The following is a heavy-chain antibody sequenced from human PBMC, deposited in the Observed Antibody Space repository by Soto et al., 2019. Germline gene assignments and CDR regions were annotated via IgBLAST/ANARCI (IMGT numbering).Heavy chain of an antibody. V-gene: IGHV1-46*03. CDR1: GYTFTNYY. CDR3: ARGYLSTVTTYGYFDY. J-gene: IGHJ4*02. D-gene: IGHD4-17*01. Sequence: QAGLMQSGAEVKKLGASVRGSCKASGYTFTNYYIHWVREAPGQGLEWMGIINPSGGSPSYAQKFQGRVTMTRDTSTGTVYMELSSLRSEDTAVYYCARGYLSTVTTYGYFDYWGQGTLVTVSS. CDR2: INPSGGSP.